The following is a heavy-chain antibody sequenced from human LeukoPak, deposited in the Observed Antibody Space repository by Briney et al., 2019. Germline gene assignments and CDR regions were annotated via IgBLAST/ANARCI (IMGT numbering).Heavy chain of an antibody. CDR2: IYYSGIT. CDR1: GGSISSSSHY. V-gene: IGHV4-39*01. D-gene: IGHD3-10*01. Sequence: SETLSLTCTVSGGSISSSSHYWGWIRQPPGKGLEWIGSIYYSGITYYNPSLKSRVTISVDTSKNQFSLKLSSVTAADTAVYYCARRRGSGSYFPHYYYYMDVWGKGTTVTISS. J-gene: IGHJ6*03. CDR3: ARRRGSGSYFPHYYYYMDV.